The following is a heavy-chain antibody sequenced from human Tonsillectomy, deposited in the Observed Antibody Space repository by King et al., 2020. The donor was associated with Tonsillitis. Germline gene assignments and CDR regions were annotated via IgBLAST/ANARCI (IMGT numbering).Heavy chain of an antibody. CDR2: ISAYNGNT. Sequence: VQLVESGAEVKKPGASLKVSCKASGYTFTSYDISWVRQAPGQGLEWMGWISAYNGNTNYAQKLQGRVTMTTDTSTSTAYMELRSLRSDDTAGDYCARDRYCITGYFDHALHYYYGMDVWGQGTTVTVSS. CDR3: ARDRYCITGYFDHALHYYYGMDV. D-gene: IGHD3-9*01. V-gene: IGHV1-18*01. CDR1: GYTFTSYD. J-gene: IGHJ6*02.